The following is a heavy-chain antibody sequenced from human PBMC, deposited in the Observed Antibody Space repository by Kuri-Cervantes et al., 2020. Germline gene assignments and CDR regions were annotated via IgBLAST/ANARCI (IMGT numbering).Heavy chain of an antibody. CDR2: IKQDRSEK. D-gene: IGHD5-18*01. J-gene: IGHJ3*02. CDR1: GFTFSSYW. Sequence: GESLKISCAASGFTFSSYWMSWVRQAPGKGLEWVANIKQDRSEKYYVDSVKGRFTISRDNSKNTLYLQMNSLRAEDTAVYYCAKEGYSYGTGAFDIWGQGTMVTVSS. CDR3: AKEGYSYGTGAFDI. V-gene: IGHV3-7*03.